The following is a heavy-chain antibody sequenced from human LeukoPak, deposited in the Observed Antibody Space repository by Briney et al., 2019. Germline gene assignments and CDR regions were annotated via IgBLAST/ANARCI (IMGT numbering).Heavy chain of an antibody. J-gene: IGHJ6*02. Sequence: PSETLSLTCPVYGGSFSGYYWSWIRQPPGKGLEWIGEINHSGSTNYNPSLKSRVTISVDTSKNQFSLKLSSVTAADTAVYYCARGPASSWYGTNYYGMDVWGQGTTVTVSS. CDR1: GGSFSGYY. CDR3: ARGPASSWYGTNYYGMDV. V-gene: IGHV4-34*01. D-gene: IGHD6-13*01. CDR2: INHSGST.